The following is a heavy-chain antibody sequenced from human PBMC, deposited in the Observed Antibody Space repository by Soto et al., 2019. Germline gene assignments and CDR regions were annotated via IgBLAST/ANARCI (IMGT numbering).Heavy chain of an antibody. CDR3: AIHSRGYQNYEYYGMDV. CDR1: RYIFTSYW. D-gene: IGHD3-22*01. CDR2: IYPCDSDT. Sequence: PGASLTISCKSSRYIFTSYWIGWVRQMPGKGLEWMGIIYPCDSDTRYSPSFQGQVTISADNSISTAYLQWSSLKASDTAMYYCAIHSRGYQNYEYYGMDVWGRGTKVTLSS. V-gene: IGHV5-51*01. J-gene: IGHJ6*01.